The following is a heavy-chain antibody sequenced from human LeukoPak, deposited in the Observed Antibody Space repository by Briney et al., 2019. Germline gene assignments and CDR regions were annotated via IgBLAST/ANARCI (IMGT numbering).Heavy chain of an antibody. CDR2: INAGNGNT. CDR3: ARLYSSSWYPTPYFDY. J-gene: IGHJ4*02. Sequence: RGASVKVSCKASGFTFTSSAMHWVRQAPGQRLEWMGWINAGNGNTKYSQKFQGRVTITRDTSVSTAYMELSSLRSEDTAVYYCARLYSSSWYPTPYFDYWGQGTLVTVSS. V-gene: IGHV1-3*01. D-gene: IGHD6-13*01. CDR1: GFTFTSSA.